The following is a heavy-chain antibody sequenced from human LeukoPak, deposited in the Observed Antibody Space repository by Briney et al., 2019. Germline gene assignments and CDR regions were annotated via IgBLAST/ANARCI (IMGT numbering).Heavy chain of an antibody. D-gene: IGHD6-13*01. CDR2: ISWDGGST. V-gene: IGHV3-43D*04. CDR1: GFTFDDYA. J-gene: IGHJ6*04. CDR3: AKDIGYSSSWYGMDV. Sequence: GGSLGLSCAASGFTFDDYAMHWVRQAPGKGLEWVSLISWDGGSTYYADSVKGRFTISRDNSKNSLYLQMNSLRAEDTALYYCAKDIGYSSSWYGMDVWGKGTTVTVSS.